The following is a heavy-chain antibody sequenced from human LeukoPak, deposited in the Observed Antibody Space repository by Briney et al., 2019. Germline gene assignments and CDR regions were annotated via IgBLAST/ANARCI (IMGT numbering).Heavy chain of an antibody. CDR2: IYYSGST. CDR1: GGSISSGDYY. Sequence: SETLSLTCTVSGGSISSGDYYWSRICQPPGKGLEWIGYIYYSGSTYYNPSLKSRVTISVDTSKNQFSLKLSSVTAADTAVYYCARGDRVLLWFGESTIFDYWGQGTLVTVSS. V-gene: IGHV4-30-4*01. D-gene: IGHD3-10*01. CDR3: ARGDRVLLWFGESTIFDY. J-gene: IGHJ4*02.